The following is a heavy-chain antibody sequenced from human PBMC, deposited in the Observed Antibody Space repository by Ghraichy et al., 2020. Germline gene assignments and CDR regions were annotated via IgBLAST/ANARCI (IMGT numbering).Heavy chain of an antibody. Sequence: ASVKVSCKASGYTFTSYGISWVRQAPGQGLEWMGWISAYNGNTNYAQKLQGRVTMTTDTSTSTAYMELRSLRSDDTAVYYCAREGGYSYGAHYYYYGMDVWGQGTTVTVSS. CDR1: GYTFTSYG. CDR2: ISAYNGNT. CDR3: AREGGYSYGAHYYYYGMDV. D-gene: IGHD5-18*01. J-gene: IGHJ6*02. V-gene: IGHV1-18*01.